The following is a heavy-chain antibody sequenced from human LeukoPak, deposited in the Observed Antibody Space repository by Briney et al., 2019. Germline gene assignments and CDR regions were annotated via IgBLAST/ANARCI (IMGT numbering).Heavy chain of an antibody. CDR2: ISAYNGNT. CDR1: GYTFTSYG. CDR3: ARLYPPFYYDRGEYYYYYYMDV. J-gene: IGHJ6*03. Sequence: GASVKVSCKASGYTFTSYGISWVRQAPGQGLEWMGWISAYNGNTNYAQKLQGRVTMTTDTSTSTAYMELRSLRSDDTAVYYCARLYPPFYYDRGEYYYYYYMDVWGKGTTVTISS. V-gene: IGHV1-18*01. D-gene: IGHD3-22*01.